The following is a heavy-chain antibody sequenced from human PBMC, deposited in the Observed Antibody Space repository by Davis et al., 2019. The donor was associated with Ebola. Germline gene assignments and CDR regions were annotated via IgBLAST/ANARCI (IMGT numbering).Heavy chain of an antibody. V-gene: IGHV1-46*01. Sequence: ASVKVSCKASGYTFTSYYMHWVRQAPGQGLEWMGIINPSGGSTSYAQKFQGRVTMTRDTSTSTVYMELSSLRSEDTAVYYCARGPRPYDFWSGYYLYYYYGMDVWGQGTTVTVSS. J-gene: IGHJ6*02. CDR1: GYTFTSYY. CDR2: INPSGGST. D-gene: IGHD3-3*01. CDR3: ARGPRPYDFWSGYYLYYYYGMDV.